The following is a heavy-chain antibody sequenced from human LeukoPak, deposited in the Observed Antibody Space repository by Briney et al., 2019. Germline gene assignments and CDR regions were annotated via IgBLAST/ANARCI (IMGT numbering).Heavy chain of an antibody. V-gene: IGHV1-8*01. CDR1: GYTFTSYD. Sequence: ASVKVSCKASGYTFTSYDINWVRQATGQGLEWMGWMNPNSGNTGYAQKFQGRVTMTRNTSISTAYMELSSLRSEDTAVYYCARRRYCSGGSCYFKGENWFDPWGQGTLVTVSS. D-gene: IGHD2-15*01. J-gene: IGHJ5*02. CDR2: MNPNSGNT. CDR3: ARRRYCSGGSCYFKGENWFDP.